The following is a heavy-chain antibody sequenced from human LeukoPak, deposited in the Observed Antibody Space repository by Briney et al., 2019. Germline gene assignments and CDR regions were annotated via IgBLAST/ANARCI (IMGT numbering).Heavy chain of an antibody. CDR1: GLTFSSYG. Sequence: GKSLRLSCAASGLTFSSYGMHWVRQAPGKGLEWVAVIWYDGSNKYYADSVKGRFTISRDNSKNTVYLQMNSLRAEDTAVYFCARGFKAYYDNSGYYYYFDYWGQGTLVTVSS. V-gene: IGHV3-33*01. D-gene: IGHD3-22*01. J-gene: IGHJ4*02. CDR3: ARGFKAYYDNSGYYYYFDY. CDR2: IWYDGSNK.